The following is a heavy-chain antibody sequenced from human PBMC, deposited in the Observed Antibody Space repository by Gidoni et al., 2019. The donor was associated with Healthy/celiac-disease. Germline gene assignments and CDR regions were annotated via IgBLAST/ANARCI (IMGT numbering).Heavy chain of an antibody. V-gene: IGHV3-21*01. CDR1: GFAFSSYS. CDR3: ARDLAAAGGDNWFDP. CDR2: ISSSSSYI. Sequence: EVQLVESGGGLVKPGGSLRLSCAASGFAFSSYSMTWVRQAPGKGLQWVSSISSSSSYIYYADSVKGRFNISRDNAKNSLYLQMNSLRAEDTAVYYCARDLAAAGGDNWFDPWGQGTLVTVSS. J-gene: IGHJ5*02. D-gene: IGHD6-13*01.